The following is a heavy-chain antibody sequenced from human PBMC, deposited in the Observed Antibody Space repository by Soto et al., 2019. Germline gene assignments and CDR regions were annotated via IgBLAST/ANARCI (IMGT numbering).Heavy chain of an antibody. CDR3: ARAKGSIVVVVAAKDREAYDI. Sequence: GASVKVSCKASGYTFTSYGISWVRQAPGQGLEWMGWISAYNGNTNYAQKLQGRVTMTTDTSTSTAYMELRSLRSDDTAVYYCARAKGSIVVVVAAKDREAYDIWGQGTMVTVSS. V-gene: IGHV1-18*01. CDR1: GYTFTSYG. J-gene: IGHJ3*02. CDR2: ISAYNGNT. D-gene: IGHD2-15*01.